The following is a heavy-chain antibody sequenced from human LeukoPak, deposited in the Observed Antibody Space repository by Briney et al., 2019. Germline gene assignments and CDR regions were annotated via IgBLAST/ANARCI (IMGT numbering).Heavy chain of an antibody. D-gene: IGHD4-17*01. J-gene: IGHJ6*03. V-gene: IGHV1-46*01. CDR2: INPSGGST. Sequence: ASVKVSCKASGYTFTSYYMHWVRQAPGQGLEWMGQINPSGGSTSYAQKFQGRVTMTRDTSTSTVYMELSSLRSEDTAMYYCARDRTVNTYYYYYMDVWGKGTTVTISS. CDR1: GYTFTSYY. CDR3: ARDRTVNTYYYYYMDV.